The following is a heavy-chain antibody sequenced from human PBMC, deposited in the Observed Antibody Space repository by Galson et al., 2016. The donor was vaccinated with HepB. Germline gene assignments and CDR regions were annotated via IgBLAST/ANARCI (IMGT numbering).Heavy chain of an antibody. V-gene: IGHV1-2*02. D-gene: IGHD7-27*01. CDR1: GFSFIDHY. J-gene: IGHJ4*02. CDR2: INANSGAT. CDR3: TRDHKWGPDY. Sequence: SVKVSCKASGFSFIDHYMHWVRQAPGQGLEWMGWINANSGATHYAQKFQGRVTMTRDTSIDTVYVELNTLRSDDTAMYYCTRDHKWGPDYWGQGTLVTVSS.